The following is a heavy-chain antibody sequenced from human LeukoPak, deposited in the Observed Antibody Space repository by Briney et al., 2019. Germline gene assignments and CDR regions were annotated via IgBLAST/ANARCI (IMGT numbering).Heavy chain of an antibody. CDR3: ARHRAGTTYDY. CDR2: IYYSEST. Sequence: SETLSLTCTVSGGSISSYYWSWMRQPPGKGLEWIGYIYYSESTNYNPSLKSRVTISVDTSKNQFSLKLSSVTAADTAAYYCARHRAGTTYDYWGQGTLVTVSS. J-gene: IGHJ4*02. D-gene: IGHD1-1*01. CDR1: GGSISSYY. V-gene: IGHV4-59*08.